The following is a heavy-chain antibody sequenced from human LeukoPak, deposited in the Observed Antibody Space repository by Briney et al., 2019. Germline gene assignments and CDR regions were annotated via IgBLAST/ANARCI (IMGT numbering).Heavy chain of an antibody. CDR3: AREGGGYYYDSSGSYYPFDY. J-gene: IGHJ4*02. V-gene: IGHV3-48*04. D-gene: IGHD3-22*01. CDR1: GFTFSSYS. Sequence: GGSLRLSCAASGFTFSSYSMNWVRQAPGKGLEWVSYISSSSSTIYYADSVKGRFTISRDNAKNSLYLQMNSLRAEDTAVYYCAREGGGYYYDSSGSYYPFDYWGQGTLVTVSS. CDR2: ISSSSSTI.